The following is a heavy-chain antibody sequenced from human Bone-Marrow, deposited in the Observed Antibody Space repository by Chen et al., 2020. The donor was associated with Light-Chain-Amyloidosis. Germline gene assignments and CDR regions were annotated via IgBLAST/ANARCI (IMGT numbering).Heavy chain of an antibody. D-gene: IGHD2-8*01. V-gene: IGHV4-4*07. CDR1: GGFINNYY. Sequence: QVQLQESGPGLVKPSETLSITCTVSGGFINNYYWSWIRQPAGKGLQLIGRVHTSGSSNYNPSLRSRVTMSVDTSKKNFFLNLTSVTAADTAVYYCARGSVVYGFDYWGQGILVTVSS. CDR3: ARGSVVYGFDY. CDR2: VHTSGSS. J-gene: IGHJ4*02.